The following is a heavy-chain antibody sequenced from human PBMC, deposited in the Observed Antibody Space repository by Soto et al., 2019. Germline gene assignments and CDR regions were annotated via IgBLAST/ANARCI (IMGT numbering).Heavy chain of an antibody. CDR2: FRVGGGDT. CDR1: GFTFSSSA. CDR3: AKCSVGTVRSSGWCNWFVP. Sequence: EVRLLESGGGLAQPGGSLRLSCAASGFTFSSSAMNWVRQAPGKGLEWVWSFRVGGGDTFYADSVRGRFTVSRDISRNTLYLQMNSLRADVTAIYYCAKCSVGTVRSSGWCNWFVPCGQGFLVTVSS. J-gene: IGHJ5*02. D-gene: IGHD6-19*01. V-gene: IGHV3-23*01.